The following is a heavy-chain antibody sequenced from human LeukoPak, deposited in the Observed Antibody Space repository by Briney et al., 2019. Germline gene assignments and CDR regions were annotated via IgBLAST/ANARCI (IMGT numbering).Heavy chain of an antibody. CDR3: AREGNSSGPTMEGVFDI. Sequence: ASVKVSCKASGGTFSSYAISWVRQAPGQGLEWMGGIIPIFGTANYAQKFQGRVTITADESTSTAYMELSSLRSEDTAVYYCAREGNSSGPTMEGVFDIWGQGTMVTVSS. CDR1: GGTFSSYA. V-gene: IGHV1-69*13. D-gene: IGHD3-22*01. CDR2: IIPIFGTA. J-gene: IGHJ3*02.